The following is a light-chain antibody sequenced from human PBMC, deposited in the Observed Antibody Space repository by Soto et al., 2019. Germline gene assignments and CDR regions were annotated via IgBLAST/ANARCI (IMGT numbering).Light chain of an antibody. J-gene: IGKJ1*01. CDR1: QSVSSK. Sequence: EIEMTPPPATLSFSPGERHTLSCRASQSVSSKLAWYQQKPGQAPRLLIYGASTRATGIPARFSGSGSGTEFTLIISSLQSEDSAVYYCQQYNSWLWTFGQGTKVDIK. V-gene: IGKV3-15*01. CDR3: QQYNSWLWT. CDR2: GAS.